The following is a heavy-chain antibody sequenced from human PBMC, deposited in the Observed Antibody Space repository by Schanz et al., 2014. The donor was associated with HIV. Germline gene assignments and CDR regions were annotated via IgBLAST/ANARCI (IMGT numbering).Heavy chain of an antibody. CDR2: IRAAGDT. CDR3: VRDRVGASARYVAFDI. V-gene: IGHV3-23*01. CDR1: GISLTNNA. J-gene: IGHJ3*02. D-gene: IGHD1-26*01. Sequence: EVQQVLESGGGLVQPGGSLRLSCAASGISLTNNAMTWVRQAPGKGLEWVSDIRAAGDTYYGDSVKGRFTIFTDISDNTVHAQITSLRADDTAVYYCVRDRVGASARYVAFDIWGHGTMVTVSS.